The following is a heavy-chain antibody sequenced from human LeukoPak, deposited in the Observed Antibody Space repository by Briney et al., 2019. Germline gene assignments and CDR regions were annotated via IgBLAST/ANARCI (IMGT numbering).Heavy chain of an antibody. J-gene: IGHJ4*02. CDR1: GGSSRSGDYF. Sequence: SETLSLTCAVSGGSSRSGDYFWSWIRQPPGKGLEGIGHIHYSGNTYYNPSLKSRVSISVDTSKNQFSLKLSSVTAADTAVYYCARENNDYGGKKAFDYWGQGTLVTVSS. CDR3: ARENNDYGGKKAFDY. D-gene: IGHD4-23*01. CDR2: IHYSGNT. V-gene: IGHV4-30-4*01.